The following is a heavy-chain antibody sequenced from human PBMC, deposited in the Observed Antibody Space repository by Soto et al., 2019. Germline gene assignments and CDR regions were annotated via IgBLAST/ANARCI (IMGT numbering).Heavy chain of an antibody. D-gene: IGHD3-3*01. CDR2: IIPIFGTA. CDR1: GGTFSSYA. J-gene: IGHJ4*02. V-gene: IGHV1-69*13. Sequence: SVKVSCKASGGTFSSYANSWVRQAPGQGLEWMGGIIPIFGTANYAQKFQGRVTITADESTSTAYMELSSLRSEDTAVYYCARDDFGVVRRIDYWGQGTLVTVSS. CDR3: ARDDFGVVRRIDY.